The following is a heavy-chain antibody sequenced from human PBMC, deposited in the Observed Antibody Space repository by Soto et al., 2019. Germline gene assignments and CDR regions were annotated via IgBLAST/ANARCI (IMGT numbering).Heavy chain of an antibody. V-gene: IGHV4-59*08. J-gene: IGHJ5*02. CDR1: GGSIGSYY. D-gene: IGHD6-13*01. CDR2: IYYSGST. Sequence: PSETLSLTCTVAGGSIGSYYWSWIRQPPGKGLEWIGYIYYSGSTNYNPSLKSRVTISVDTSKNQFSLKLSSVTAADTAVYYCARAKAPLYSSSWYWFDPWGQGTLVTVSS. CDR3: ARAKAPLYSSSWYWFDP.